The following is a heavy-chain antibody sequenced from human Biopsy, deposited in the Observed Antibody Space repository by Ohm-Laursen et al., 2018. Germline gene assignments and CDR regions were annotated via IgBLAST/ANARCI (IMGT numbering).Heavy chain of an antibody. D-gene: IGHD3-22*01. CDR3: ASVVLGPTNDAFDL. Sequence: SDTLSPTCAVYGGSLSGYYWSWIRQPAGKGLEWIGRIYPGGSTNYNPSLKSRVTMSVDTSKKQLSLRLRSVTAADTAMYYCASVVLGPTNDAFDLWGQGTMVVVSS. CDR1: GGSLSGYY. J-gene: IGHJ3*01. V-gene: IGHV4-59*10. CDR2: IYPGGST.